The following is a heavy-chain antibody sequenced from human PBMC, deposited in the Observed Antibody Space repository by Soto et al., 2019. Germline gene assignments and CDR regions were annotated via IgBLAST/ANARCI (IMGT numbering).Heavy chain of an antibody. CDR1: GSTFSAFC. V-gene: IGHV3-23*01. Sequence: EVQLLESGGALAQPGGSLRLSCAASGSTFSAFCMNWVCQAPGKGLEWVSAISRSGDITYYADSVKGRFTISRDNSKNTLYLETNSLTGDDTAVYYCAKGGFWVHYGMDVWGQGTTVIVSS. J-gene: IGHJ6*02. D-gene: IGHD2-15*01. CDR2: ISRSGDIT. CDR3: AKGGFWVHYGMDV.